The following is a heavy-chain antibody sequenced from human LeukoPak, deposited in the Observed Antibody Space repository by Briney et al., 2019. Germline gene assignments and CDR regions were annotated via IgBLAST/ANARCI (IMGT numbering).Heavy chain of an antibody. V-gene: IGHV3-74*01. J-gene: IGHJ6*03. D-gene: IGHD6-6*01. Sequence: GGSLRLSCAASGFTFSSYWMHWVRQAPGKGLVWVSRINSDGSSTSYADSVKGRFTISRDNAKDSLYLQMNSLRAEDTAVYYCASILAARHYYYYCMDVWGKGTTVTVSS. CDR2: INSDGSST. CDR3: ASILAARHYYYYCMDV. CDR1: GFTFSSYW.